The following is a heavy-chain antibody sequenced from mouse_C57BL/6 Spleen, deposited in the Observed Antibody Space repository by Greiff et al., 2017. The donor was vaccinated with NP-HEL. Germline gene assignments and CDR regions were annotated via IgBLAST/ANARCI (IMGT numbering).Heavy chain of an antibody. CDR3: ARYEGANWEAWFAY. V-gene: IGHV7-3*01. Sequence: EVQGVESGGGLVQPGGSLSLSCAAPGFTFTDYYMSWVRQPPGKALEWLGFIRNKANGYTTEYSASVKGRFTISRDNSQSILYLQMNALRAEDSATYYCARYEGANWEAWFAYWGQGTLVTVSA. D-gene: IGHD4-1*01. J-gene: IGHJ3*01. CDR1: GFTFTDYY. CDR2: IRNKANGYTT.